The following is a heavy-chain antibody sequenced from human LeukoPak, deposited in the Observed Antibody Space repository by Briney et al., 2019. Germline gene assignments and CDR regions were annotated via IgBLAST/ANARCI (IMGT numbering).Heavy chain of an antibody. J-gene: IGHJ4*02. D-gene: IGHD6-19*01. CDR2: IYYSGNT. CDR3: ARATVAVPDY. Sequence: SETLSLTCTVSGDSISSSSYYWGWLRQPPGKGLQWIGSIYYSGNTYYNPSLKSRVTISLDTSTNQFSLKLSSVTAADTAVYYCARATVAVPDYWGQGTLVTVSS. V-gene: IGHV4-39*01. CDR1: GDSISSSSYY.